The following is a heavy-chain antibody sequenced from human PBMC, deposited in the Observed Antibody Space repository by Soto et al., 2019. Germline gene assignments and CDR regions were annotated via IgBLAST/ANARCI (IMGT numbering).Heavy chain of an antibody. V-gene: IGHV3-7*03. D-gene: IGHD6-19*01. J-gene: IGHJ4*02. CDR2: IKEDGSER. CDR1: GFNFNNYR. CDR3: ASLKAGSAWDF. Sequence: EVQLLESGGGLVQPGGSLRLSCAVSGFNFNNYRMSWVRQAPGKGLEWVATIKEDGSERYYVTSVRGRFTISRDNAKNSLSLQINSRRPDDTAVYYCASLKAGSAWDFWRQRTLVNVSS.